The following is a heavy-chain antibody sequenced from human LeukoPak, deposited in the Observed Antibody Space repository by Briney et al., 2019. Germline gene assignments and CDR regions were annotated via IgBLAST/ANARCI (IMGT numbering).Heavy chain of an antibody. CDR2: IRYDGSNK. CDR3: AKGTSLSAAVWFDH. V-gene: IGHV3-30*02. D-gene: IGHD6-13*01. CDR1: GFTFSSYG. Sequence: GGSLRLSCSASGFTFSSYGMHWVRQAPGKGLEWVAFIRYDGSNKYYADSVKGRFTISRDNSKNTLYLQMNSLRAEDTAVYYCAKGTSLSAAVWFDHWGQGTLVTVSS. J-gene: IGHJ5*02.